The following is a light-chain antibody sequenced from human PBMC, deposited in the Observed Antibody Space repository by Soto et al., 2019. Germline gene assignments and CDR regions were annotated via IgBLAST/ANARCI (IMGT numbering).Light chain of an antibody. CDR3: QQSRT. CDR1: QNVGGS. V-gene: IGKV3-15*01. CDR2: RAS. Sequence: VMTQSPATLSVSPGERATLSCRASQNVGGSVAWYQQKPGQAPRLLIYRASTRATGIPARFSGSGSGTEFTLTISSLQSKDFAIYYCQQSRTFAQGTKLEIK. J-gene: IGKJ2*01.